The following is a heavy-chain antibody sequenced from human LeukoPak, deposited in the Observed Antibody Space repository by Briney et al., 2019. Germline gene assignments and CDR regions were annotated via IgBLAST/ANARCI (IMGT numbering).Heavy chain of an antibody. CDR3: ARDGVAGTYYFDC. V-gene: IGHV1-46*01. Sequence: ASVKVSCKASGYTFTTYYMHWVRQAPGQGLEWMGMISPSGGSTSYPQKFQGRVTMTRDTSTSTVYMELSSLISEDTAVYFCARDGVAGTYYFDCWGQGALVTVSS. CDR2: ISPSGGST. D-gene: IGHD6-19*01. CDR1: GYTFTTYY. J-gene: IGHJ4*02.